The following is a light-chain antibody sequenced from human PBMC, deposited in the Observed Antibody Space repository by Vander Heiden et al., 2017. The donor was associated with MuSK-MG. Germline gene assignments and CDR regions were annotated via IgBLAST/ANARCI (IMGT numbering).Light chain of an antibody. CDR1: KLGDKH. V-gene: IGLV3-1*01. J-gene: IGLJ3*02. CDR3: QAGDSNTVV. CDR2: KDT. Sequence: SYELTQPPSVSVSPGQPVTISCSAEKLGDKHVAWYQQKPGQYLVLVIYKDTKRPAGIPERFSGSNSGNTATLTISETQAMDEDDYYCQAGDSNTVVFGGGSKLTVL.